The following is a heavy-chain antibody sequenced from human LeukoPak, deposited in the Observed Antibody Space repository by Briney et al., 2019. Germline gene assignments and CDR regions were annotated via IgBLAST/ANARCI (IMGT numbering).Heavy chain of an antibody. CDR1: GYTFTSYY. CDR3: ARDYCGGDCFPDY. CDR2: INPNSGGT. J-gene: IGHJ4*02. V-gene: IGHV1-2*02. D-gene: IGHD2-21*02. Sequence: ASVKVSCKASGYTFTSYYMHWVRQAPGQGLEWMGWINPNSGGTNYAQKFQGRVTMTRDTSISTAYMELSRLRSDDTAVYYCARDYCGGDCFPDYWGQGTLVTVSS.